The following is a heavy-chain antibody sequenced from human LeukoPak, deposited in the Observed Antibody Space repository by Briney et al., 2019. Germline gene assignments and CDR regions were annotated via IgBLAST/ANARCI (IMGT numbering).Heavy chain of an antibody. D-gene: IGHD3-9*01. CDR3: ARDLLQYFDWLTMAGY. J-gene: IGHJ4*02. CDR2: IVVGSGNT. V-gene: IGHV1-58*02. Sequence: GTSVKVSCKASGFTFTSSAMQWVRQARGQRLEWVGWIVVGSGNTNYAQKFQERVTITRDMSTSTAYMELSSLRSEDTAVYYCARDLLQYFDWLTMAGYWGQGTLVSVSS. CDR1: GFTFTSSA.